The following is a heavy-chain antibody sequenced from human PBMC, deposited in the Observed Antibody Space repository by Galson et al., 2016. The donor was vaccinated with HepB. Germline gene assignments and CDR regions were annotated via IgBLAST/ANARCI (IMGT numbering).Heavy chain of an antibody. CDR2: IIPIFGTA. CDR1: GDTFSSYA. D-gene: IGHD4-17*01. CDR3: ARGGCDYVPWDAFDI. Sequence: SVKVSCKASGDTFSSYAFSWVRQAPGQGLEWMGGIIPIFGTANYAQKFQGRVTITADESTSTAYMELSRLRSDDTAVYYCARGGCDYVPWDAFDIWGQGTMVTVSS. V-gene: IGHV1-69*13. J-gene: IGHJ3*02.